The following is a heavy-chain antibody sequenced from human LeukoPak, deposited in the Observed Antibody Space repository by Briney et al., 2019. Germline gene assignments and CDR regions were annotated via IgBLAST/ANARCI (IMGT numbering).Heavy chain of an antibody. V-gene: IGHV1-2*02. CDR1: GYTFTGYY. J-gene: IGHJ6*03. CDR3: ARNYGSTRPYYYYYYMDV. Sequence: ASVKVSCKASGYTFTGYYMHWVRQAPGQGLEWMGWINPNSGGTNYAQKFQGRVTMTRDTSISTAYMELSRLRSDDTAVYCCARNYGSTRPYYYYYYMDVWGKGTTVTISS. CDR2: INPNSGGT. D-gene: IGHD3-10*01.